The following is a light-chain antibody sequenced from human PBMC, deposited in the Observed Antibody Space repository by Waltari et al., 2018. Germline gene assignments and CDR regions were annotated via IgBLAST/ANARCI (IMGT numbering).Light chain of an antibody. Sequence: QSALTQPASVSGSPGQSITISCPGTSSDVGIYRFVPWYQQHPGKAPKLMIYEVSNRPSGVSNRFSGSKSGNTASLTISGLQAEDEADYYCSSYTTSTSYVVFGGGTKLTVL. CDR1: SSDVGIYRF. V-gene: IGLV2-14*01. J-gene: IGLJ2*01. CDR3: SSYTTSTSYVV. CDR2: EVS.